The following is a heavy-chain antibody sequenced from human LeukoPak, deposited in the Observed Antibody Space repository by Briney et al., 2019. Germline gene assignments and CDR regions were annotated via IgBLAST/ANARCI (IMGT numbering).Heavy chain of an antibody. V-gene: IGHV4-61*01. CDR3: ATNTGSYFAWFDY. Sequence: SQTLSLTCTVSGGSLSSGSYYWSWFRQSPGRGLDWIGYIHHSGSTKYNPSLQSRVTMSMDTSKNQVSLKLSSVSAADSAVYSCATNTGSYFAWFDYWGQGTLVTVSS. CDR1: GGSLSSGSYY. D-gene: IGHD1-26*01. J-gene: IGHJ4*02. CDR2: IHHSGST.